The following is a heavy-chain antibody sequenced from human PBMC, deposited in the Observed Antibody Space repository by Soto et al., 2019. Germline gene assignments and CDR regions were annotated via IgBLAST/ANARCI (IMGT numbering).Heavy chain of an antibody. CDR2: ISAYNGNT. Sequence: GASVKVSCKASGYTFTSYGISWVRQAPGQGLEWMGWISAYNGNTNYAQKLQGRVTMTTDTSTSTAYMELRSLRSDDTAVYYCARDPSSSGYWAFDPWGQGTLVTVSS. V-gene: IGHV1-18*04. CDR3: ARDPSSSGYWAFDP. CDR1: GYTFTSYG. D-gene: IGHD3-22*01. J-gene: IGHJ5*02.